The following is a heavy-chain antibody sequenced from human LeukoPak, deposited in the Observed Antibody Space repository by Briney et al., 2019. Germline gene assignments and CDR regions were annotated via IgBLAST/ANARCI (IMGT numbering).Heavy chain of an antibody. CDR3: ASDRSYCSGGSCYPR. V-gene: IGHV5-51*01. D-gene: IGHD2-15*01. CDR1: GSSFTNYW. Sequence: GEPLKISCKGSGSSFTNYWIGWVRQMPGKGLEWMGIIYPGDSDTRYSPSFQGQVTISADKSISTAYLQWSSLKASDTAIYYCASDRSYCSGGSCYPRWGQGTLVTVSS. CDR2: IYPGDSDT. J-gene: IGHJ4*02.